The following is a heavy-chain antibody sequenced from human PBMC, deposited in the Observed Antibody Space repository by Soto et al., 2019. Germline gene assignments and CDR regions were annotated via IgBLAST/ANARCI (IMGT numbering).Heavy chain of an antibody. CDR3: ARGFSRGYFDSSGSVFFDY. CDR1: GFTVSSYA. J-gene: IGHJ4*02. V-gene: IGHV3-30-3*01. CDR2: ISYDGSNK. Sequence: QVQLVESGGGVIQHGRSLRLSCAASGFTVSSYAMHWVRQAPGKGLEWVAVISYDGSNKYYADSVKGRFTISRDNSKNTLYLQMNSLRAEDTAVYYCARGFSRGYFDSSGSVFFDYWGQGTLVTVSS. D-gene: IGHD3-22*01.